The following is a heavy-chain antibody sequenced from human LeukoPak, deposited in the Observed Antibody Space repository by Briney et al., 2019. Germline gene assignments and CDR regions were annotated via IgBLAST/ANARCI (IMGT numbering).Heavy chain of an antibody. D-gene: IGHD1-26*01. Sequence: SETLSLTCAVSGGSISSYYWSWIRQPPGKGLEWIGYIYYSGSTNYNPSLKSRVTISVDTSKNQFSLKLSSATAADTAVYYCARGLSGSYFDYWGRGTLVTVSS. CDR1: GGSISSYY. J-gene: IGHJ4*02. CDR2: IYYSGST. CDR3: ARGLSGSYFDY. V-gene: IGHV4-59*01.